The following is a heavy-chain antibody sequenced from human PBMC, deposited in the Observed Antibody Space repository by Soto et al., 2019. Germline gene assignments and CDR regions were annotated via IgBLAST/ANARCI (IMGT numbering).Heavy chain of an antibody. CDR2: IYYSGST. J-gene: IGHJ6*03. Sequence: PSETLSLTCTVSGGSISSSSYYWGWIRQPPGKGLEWIGSIYYSGSTYYNPSLKSRVTISVDTSKNQFSLKLSSVTAADTAVYYCARHGFGIVVVPAAINYYYYMYVWGKGTTVTVSS. CDR3: ARHGFGIVVVPAAINYYYYMYV. D-gene: IGHD2-2*01. V-gene: IGHV4-39*01. CDR1: GGSISSSSYY.